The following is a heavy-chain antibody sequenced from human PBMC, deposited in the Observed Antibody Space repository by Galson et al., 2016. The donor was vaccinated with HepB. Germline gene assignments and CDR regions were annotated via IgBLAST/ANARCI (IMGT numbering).Heavy chain of an antibody. D-gene: IGHD4-11*01. CDR3: AAYNNFDWCFDL. Sequence: TLSLTCSVSGGSINHGAFFWSWIRQPPGKGLEWIGYIYHGGSTYYNPSLKGRVTISVDRSKNQFSLKVTSVTAADTAVYYCAAYNNFDWCFDLWGRGTLVTVSS. CDR1: GGSINHGAFF. CDR2: IYHGGST. J-gene: IGHJ2*01. V-gene: IGHV4-30-2*01.